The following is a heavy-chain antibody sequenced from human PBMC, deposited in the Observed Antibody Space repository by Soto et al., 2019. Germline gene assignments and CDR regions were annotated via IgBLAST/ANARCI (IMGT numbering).Heavy chain of an antibody. CDR3: ARATYYDFWSGYYTGSWFDP. V-gene: IGHV5-51*01. CDR1: GYSFTSYW. D-gene: IGHD3-3*01. J-gene: IGHJ5*02. CDR2: IYPGESDT. Sequence: GESLKISCKGSGYSFTSYWIGGVRQMPGKGLEGMGIIYPGESDTRYSPSFQGQVTISADKSISTAYLQWSRLKASDTAMYYCARATYYDFWSGYYTGSWFDPWGQGTLVTVS.